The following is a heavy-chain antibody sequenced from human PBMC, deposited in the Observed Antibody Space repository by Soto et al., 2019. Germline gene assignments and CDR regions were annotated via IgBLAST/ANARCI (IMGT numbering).Heavy chain of an antibody. CDR1: VFDFVDYY. V-gene: IGHV3-11*01. J-gene: IGHJ4*02. D-gene: IGHD6-13*01. CDR3: VRPYYSSSWFPFDR. Sequence: GCIRISSTGSVFDFVDYYMGWIRQDPGKGLDWVSYIYSGDGTTYYTDSVKGRFTISRDNAKKTVYLQMSSLRVEGTALYYCVRPYYSSSWFPFDRWGQGTLVTVFS. CDR2: IYSGDGTT.